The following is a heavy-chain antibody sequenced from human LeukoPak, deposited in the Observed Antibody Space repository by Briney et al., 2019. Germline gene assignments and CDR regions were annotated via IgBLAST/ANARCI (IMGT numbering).Heavy chain of an antibody. Sequence: GGSLRLSCAASGFTFSCYWMSWVRQAPGKGLEWVANIKQDGSEKYYVDSVKGRFSISRDNAKNSLYLQMNSVRAEDTAVYYCARGGYGDYEEIDYWGQGTLVTVSS. CDR3: ARGGYGDYEEIDY. J-gene: IGHJ4*02. D-gene: IGHD4-17*01. V-gene: IGHV3-7*01. CDR2: IKQDGSEK. CDR1: GFTFSCYW.